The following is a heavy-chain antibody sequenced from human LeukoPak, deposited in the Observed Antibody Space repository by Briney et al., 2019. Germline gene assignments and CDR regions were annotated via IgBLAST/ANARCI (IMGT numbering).Heavy chain of an antibody. V-gene: IGHV4-34*01. CDR3: ARSSYYYDSSGYGNPYFDY. CDR2: INHSGST. J-gene: IGHJ4*02. CDR1: GRSFSGYY. D-gene: IGHD3-22*01. Sequence: SETLSLTCAVYGRSFSGYYWSWIRQPPGKGLEWIGEINHSGSTNYNPSLKSRVTISVDTSKNQFSLKLSSVTAADTAVYYCARSSYYYDSSGYGNPYFDYWGQGTLVTVSS.